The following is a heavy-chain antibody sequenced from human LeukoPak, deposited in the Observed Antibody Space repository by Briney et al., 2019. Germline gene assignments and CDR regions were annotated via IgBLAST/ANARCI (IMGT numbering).Heavy chain of an antibody. CDR2: ISYDGSNK. CDR3: AKDQGITMVQGAFDY. J-gene: IGHJ4*02. V-gene: IGHV3-30*18. Sequence: GRSLRLSCAASGFTFSSYGMHWVRQAPGKGLEWVAVISYDGSNKYYADSVKGRLTISRDNSENTLYLQMNSLRAEDTAVYYCAKDQGITMVQGAFDYWGQGTLVTVSS. D-gene: IGHD3-10*01. CDR1: GFTFSSYG.